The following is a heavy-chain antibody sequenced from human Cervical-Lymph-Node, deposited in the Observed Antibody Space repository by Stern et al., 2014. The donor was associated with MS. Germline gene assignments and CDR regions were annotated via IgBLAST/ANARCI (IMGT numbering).Heavy chain of an antibody. CDR2: ISGYNGNI. CDR3: VRDSYGLYLTGGMDV. D-gene: IGHD3-16*01. V-gene: IGHV1-18*04. J-gene: IGHJ6*02. CDR1: GYSFSSYP. Sequence: VQLVESGPEAKEPGASVKVSCKASGYSFSSYPISWVRQAPGQGLEWLGWISGYNGNIKYAERVQGRLSVSADTSTSTAYMELRSLRSDDTAVYYCVRDSYGLYLTGGMDVWGQGTTVAVSS.